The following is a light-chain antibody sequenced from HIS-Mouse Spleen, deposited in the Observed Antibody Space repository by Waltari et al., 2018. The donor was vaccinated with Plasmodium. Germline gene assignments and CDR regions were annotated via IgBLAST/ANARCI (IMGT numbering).Light chain of an antibody. CDR1: ALPKKY. J-gene: IGLJ3*02. CDR2: EAS. Sequence: SYELTQPPSVSVSPGQTARITCSGDALPKKYASWYQQKSGQAPVLVIYEASKRPSGIPGRFSGSSSGTMATLTISGAQVEDEADYYCYATDSSGNHRVFGGGTKLTVL. CDR3: YATDSSGNHRV. V-gene: IGLV3-10*01.